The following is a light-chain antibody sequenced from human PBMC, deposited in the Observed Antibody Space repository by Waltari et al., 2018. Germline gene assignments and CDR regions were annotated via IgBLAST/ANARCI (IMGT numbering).Light chain of an antibody. CDR1: TGAVTSGDF. Sequence: QTVVTQEPSLTVSPGGTVTLTCASSTGAVTSGDFPNWFQQKPEQAPRALIYRTSNKRSWIPARFSGSLRGGKAALTLSGVQPEDEAEYYCLLYYGGVHVFGTGTKVTVL. V-gene: IGLV7-43*01. CDR3: LLYYGGVHV. CDR2: RTS. J-gene: IGLJ1*01.